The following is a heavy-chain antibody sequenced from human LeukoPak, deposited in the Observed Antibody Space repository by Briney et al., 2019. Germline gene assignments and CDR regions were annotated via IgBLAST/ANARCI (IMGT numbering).Heavy chain of an antibody. Sequence: SETLSLTCTVSGGSISGYYWSWIRQPAGKGLEWIGLISGSGSGSTQYNPSLQGRVTVSVDTSKNQFSLKVTSVTDADTAVYYCARDLITAPYNWFGTWGQGTLVTVSS. D-gene: IGHD6-13*01. V-gene: IGHV4-4*07. CDR1: GGSISGYY. CDR2: ISGSGSGST. J-gene: IGHJ5*02. CDR3: ARDLITAPYNWFGT.